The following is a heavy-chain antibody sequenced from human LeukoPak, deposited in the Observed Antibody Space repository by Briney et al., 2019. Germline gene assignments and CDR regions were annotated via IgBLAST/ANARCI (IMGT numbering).Heavy chain of an antibody. V-gene: IGHV1-69*13. CDR2: IIPIFGTA. J-gene: IGHJ5*02. D-gene: IGHD6-13*01. CDR3: ARGTIAAAGTIFWFDP. Sequence: SVKVSCKASGGTFSSYAISWVRQAPGQGLEWMGGIIPIFGTANYAQKFQGRVTITADESTSTAYMELSSLRSRVTAVYYCARGTIAAAGTIFWFDPWGQGTLVTVSS. CDR1: GGTFSSYA.